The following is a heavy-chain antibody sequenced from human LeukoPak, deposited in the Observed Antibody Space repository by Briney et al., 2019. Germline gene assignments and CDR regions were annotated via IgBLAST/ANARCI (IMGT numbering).Heavy chain of an antibody. V-gene: IGHV3-30*02. J-gene: IGHJ3*02. D-gene: IGHD2-8*01. CDR3: ARDWQPNLMRGDAVDI. CDR2: LRYDGSKE. CDR1: GFTFSSYV. Sequence: GGSLRLSCAASGFTFSSYVMTWVRQAPGKGLEWVTFLRYDGSKEYYAESVKGRFTVSRDNSRNTLSLQMSGLRSEDTAMYYCARDWQPNLMRGDAVDIWGQGTMVIVSS.